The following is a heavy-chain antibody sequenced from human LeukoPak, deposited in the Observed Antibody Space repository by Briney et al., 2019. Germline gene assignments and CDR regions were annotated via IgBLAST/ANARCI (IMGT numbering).Heavy chain of an antibody. CDR1: GGSFSGYY. CDR2: INHSGST. Sequence: SEPLSLTCAVYGGSFSGYYWSWIRHPPGKGLEWIGEINHSGSTNYNPSLKSRVTISVDTSKNQFSLKLSSVTAADTAVYYCARAGPPIMAARPLDYWGQGTLVTVSS. J-gene: IGHJ4*02. V-gene: IGHV4-34*01. D-gene: IGHD6-6*01. CDR3: ARAGPPIMAARPLDY.